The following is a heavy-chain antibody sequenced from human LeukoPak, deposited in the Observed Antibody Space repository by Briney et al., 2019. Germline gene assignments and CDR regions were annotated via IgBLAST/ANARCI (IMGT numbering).Heavy chain of an antibody. V-gene: IGHV5-51*01. Sequence: GESLKISCKGSGYRFTNYWIGWVRQMPGKGLEWMGILYPGDSDTRYSPSFQGQVTISADKSTNTAYLQWSSLKASDTAMYYCARLPLQCSLGTCFFFDYWGQGTLVTVSS. CDR1: GYRFTNYW. CDR2: LYPGDSDT. D-gene: IGHD2-15*01. CDR3: ARLPLQCSLGTCFFFDY. J-gene: IGHJ4*02.